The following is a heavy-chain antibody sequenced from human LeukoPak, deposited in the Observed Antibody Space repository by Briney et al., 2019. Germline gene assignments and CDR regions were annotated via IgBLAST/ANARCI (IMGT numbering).Heavy chain of an antibody. J-gene: IGHJ6*02. CDR3: ARGERSSSSEWVYYYYGMYV. D-gene: IGHD6-6*01. CDR2: INPNSGGT. V-gene: IGHV1-2*02. Sequence: ASVTLSCTASGYTVTGYYMHWVRQAPGPGLGWMGWINPNSGGTNNAQKFHGRVTMTRDTSTSTDYMELSRLRSDDTAVYYCARGERSSSSEWVYYYYGMYVWGQGTTVTVSS. CDR1: GYTVTGYY.